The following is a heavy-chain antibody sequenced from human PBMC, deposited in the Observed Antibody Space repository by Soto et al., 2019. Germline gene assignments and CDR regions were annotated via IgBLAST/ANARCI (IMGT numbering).Heavy chain of an antibody. J-gene: IGHJ4*02. CDR3: ARAWVVVTAPDY. D-gene: IGHD2-21*02. Sequence: QVQLVQSGAEEKKPGASVKVSCKASGYTFTSYAMHWVRQAPGQRLEWMGWINAGNGNTKYSQKFQGRVTITRDTAASTAYMELSSLRSADTAVYYCARAWVVVTAPDYWGQGTLVNVSS. CDR1: GYTFTSYA. CDR2: INAGNGNT. V-gene: IGHV1-3*05.